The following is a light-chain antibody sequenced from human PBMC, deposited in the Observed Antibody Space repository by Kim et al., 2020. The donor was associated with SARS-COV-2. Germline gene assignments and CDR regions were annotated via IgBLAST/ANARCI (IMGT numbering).Light chain of an antibody. V-gene: IGLV2-14*04. CDR2: DGS. J-gene: IGLJ3*02. CDR1: SWNFGGYNY. CDR3: GSHTSTSSLGV. Sequence: SISNACTRTSWNFGGYNYVSRYHQHPGKAPQLMIHDGSKRPSGVSHRLFGSKSGKTAPLTIHGLQAEDEAGYYCGSHTSTSSLGVFGGGTQLTV.